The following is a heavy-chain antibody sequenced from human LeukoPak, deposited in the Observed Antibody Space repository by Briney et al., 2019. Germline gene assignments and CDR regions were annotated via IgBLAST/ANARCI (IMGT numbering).Heavy chain of an antibody. J-gene: IGHJ4*02. V-gene: IGHV4-59*01. CDR1: GGSISTYF. D-gene: IGHD4-17*01. CDR3: ARDDYGFDY. CDR2: IYYTGST. Sequence: SETLSLTCTVSGGSISTYFWSWIRQPPGKGLEWIGYIYYTGSTNYNPSLKSRVTISVDTSKNQFSLKLSSVTAADTAVYYCARDDYGFDYWGQGTPVTVSS.